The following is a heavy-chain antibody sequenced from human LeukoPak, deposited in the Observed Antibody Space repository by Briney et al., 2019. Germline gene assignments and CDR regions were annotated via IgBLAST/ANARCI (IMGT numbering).Heavy chain of an antibody. D-gene: IGHD6-19*01. CDR2: IYYSGGA. J-gene: IGHJ4*02. Sequence: PSETLSLTCTVSGASIISYYWSWIRQPPGKGLGWIGYIYYSGGANYNPSLKGRATVSLDTSKNQFFLNLASVAAADSAVYYCARGRTDAAVAGNFDYWGQGTLVTVSS. CDR1: GASIISYY. CDR3: ARGRTDAAVAGNFDY. V-gene: IGHV4-59*01.